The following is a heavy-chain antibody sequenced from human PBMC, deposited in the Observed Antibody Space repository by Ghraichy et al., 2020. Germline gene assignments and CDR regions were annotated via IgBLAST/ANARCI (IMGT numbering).Heavy chain of an antibody. CDR2: INHSGST. CDR1: GGSFSGYY. J-gene: IGHJ2*01. CDR3: ARYSSGGFNWYFDL. Sequence: SETLSLTCAVYGGSFSGYYWSWIRQPPGKGLEWIGEINHSGSTNYNPSLKSRVTISVDTSKNQFSLKLSSVTAADTAVYYCARYSSGGFNWYFDLWGRGTLVTVSS. V-gene: IGHV4-34*01. D-gene: IGHD6-25*01.